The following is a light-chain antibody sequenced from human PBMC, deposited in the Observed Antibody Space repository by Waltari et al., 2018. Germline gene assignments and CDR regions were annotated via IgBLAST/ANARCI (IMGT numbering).Light chain of an antibody. CDR1: QSVSKY. CDR2: DAS. Sequence: EIVLTQSPGTLSLSPGERATLSCRASQSVSKYLAGDQQRPGKAPRLLIYDASIMATGIPDRVSGSGSGTDFSLTISRLEPEDFAVYYCQKYVNLPATFGQGTKGEIK. CDR3: QKYVNLPAT. J-gene: IGKJ1*01. V-gene: IGKV3-20*01.